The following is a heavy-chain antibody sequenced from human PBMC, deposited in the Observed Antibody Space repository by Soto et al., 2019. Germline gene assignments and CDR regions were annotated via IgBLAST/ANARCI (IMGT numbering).Heavy chain of an antibody. CDR1: GGTFSSYA. CDR3: ARDPSYYASSGPPFDY. Sequence: SVKVSCKASGGTFSSYAISWVRQAPGQGLEWMGGIIPIFGTANYAQKFQGRVTITADESTSTAYMELSSLRSEDTAVYYCARDPSYYASSGPPFDYWGQGTLVTVSS. D-gene: IGHD3-22*01. V-gene: IGHV1-69*13. J-gene: IGHJ4*02. CDR2: IIPIFGTA.